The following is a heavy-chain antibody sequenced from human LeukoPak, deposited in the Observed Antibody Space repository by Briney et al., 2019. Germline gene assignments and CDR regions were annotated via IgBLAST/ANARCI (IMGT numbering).Heavy chain of an antibody. CDR1: GFTFSSYW. Sequence: GGSLRLSCAASGFTFSSYWMSWVRRAPGKGLEWVANIKQDGSEKYYVDSVKGRFTIYRDNAKSSLYLQMNSLRAEDTAVYYCARDLRFYDYWGQGTLVTVSS. CDR3: ARDLRFYDY. D-gene: IGHD3-3*01. J-gene: IGHJ4*02. V-gene: IGHV3-7*01. CDR2: IKQDGSEK.